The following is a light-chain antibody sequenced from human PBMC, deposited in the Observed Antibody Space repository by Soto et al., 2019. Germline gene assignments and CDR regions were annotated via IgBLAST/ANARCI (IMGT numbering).Light chain of an antibody. Sequence: EIVLTQSPGTLSLSPGERATLSCRASQTVRNNYLAWYQQKPGQAPRLLIYDASSRATGIPDRFSGSGSGTDFTLTISSLEPEDFAVYYCQQRSNWPTFGQGTRLEIK. CDR2: DAS. CDR1: QTVRNNY. V-gene: IGKV3D-20*02. CDR3: QQRSNWPT. J-gene: IGKJ5*01.